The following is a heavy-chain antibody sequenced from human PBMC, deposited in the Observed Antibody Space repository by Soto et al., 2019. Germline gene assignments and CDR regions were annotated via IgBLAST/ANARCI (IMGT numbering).Heavy chain of an antibody. CDR3: AKDGDGTMIVVVITFLDY. D-gene: IGHD3-22*01. Sequence: PGGSLRLSCAASGLSVVGSYMNWFRQSPQKGLEWISVIYPDDNTYYAESVRGRFTLSKDSSRNTVSLQMNSLRAEDTAVYYCAKDGDGTMIVVVITFLDYWGQGTLVTVSS. CDR1: GLSVVGSY. V-gene: IGHV3-53*01. J-gene: IGHJ4*02. CDR2: IYPDDNT.